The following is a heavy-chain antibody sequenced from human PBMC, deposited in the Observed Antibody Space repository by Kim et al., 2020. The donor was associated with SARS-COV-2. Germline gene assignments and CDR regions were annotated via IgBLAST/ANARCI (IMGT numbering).Heavy chain of an antibody. CDR2: ISPYNGDT. Sequence: ASVKVSGKASGYTFTSYGITWVRQAPGQGPEWMGWISPYNGDTNYAQKVRGRVTMTTDTSTSTAYMELRSLRSDDTAVYFCARGGMYCSGISCYGLDYWGQGTLVTVSS. D-gene: IGHD2-2*01. CDR1: GYTFTSYG. V-gene: IGHV1-18*01. J-gene: IGHJ4*02. CDR3: ARGGMYCSGISCYGLDY.